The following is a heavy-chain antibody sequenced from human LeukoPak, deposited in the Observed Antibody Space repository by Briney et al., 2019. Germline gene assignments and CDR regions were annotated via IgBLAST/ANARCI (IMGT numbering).Heavy chain of an antibody. CDR1: GGSISSGGYY. J-gene: IGHJ5*02. CDR2: IYSSGST. D-gene: IGHD3-3*01. V-gene: IGHV4-61*08. Sequence: SQTLSLTCTVSGGSISSGGYYWIWIRQPPGKGLEWIGYIYSSGSTSYNPSLKSRVTISIDTSKNQFSLNLNSVTAADTAVYYCARCYDFWSGAPFDPWGQGTLVTVSS. CDR3: ARCYDFWSGAPFDP.